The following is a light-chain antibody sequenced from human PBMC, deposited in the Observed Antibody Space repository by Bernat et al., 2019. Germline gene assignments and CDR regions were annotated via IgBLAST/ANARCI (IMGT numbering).Light chain of an antibody. CDR2: DVS. J-gene: IGLJ2*01. Sequence: SALTQPASVSGSPGQSISISCTGTSSDLGASKYVSWYQQYPGKAPKLMIYDVSNRPSGVSNRFSGSKSGNTASLTITGLQAEDEADYYCASYTTSRTLVFGGGTKLTVL. V-gene: IGLV2-14*01. CDR3: ASYTTSRTLV. CDR1: SSDLGASKY.